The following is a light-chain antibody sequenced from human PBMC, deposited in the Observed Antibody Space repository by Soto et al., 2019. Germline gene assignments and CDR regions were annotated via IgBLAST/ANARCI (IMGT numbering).Light chain of an antibody. CDR1: QSISTH. J-gene: IGKJ1*01. V-gene: IGKV1-39*01. CDR3: QQSYNTWCT. CDR2: AAS. Sequence: DIQMTQSPSSLSASVGDRVSITCRASQSISTHLSWYQQKPGKAPKLLIYAASSLQSWVPSRFTGSGSGTDFTLTISSLQPEDFATYYCQQSYNTWCTVGQGTKVDSK.